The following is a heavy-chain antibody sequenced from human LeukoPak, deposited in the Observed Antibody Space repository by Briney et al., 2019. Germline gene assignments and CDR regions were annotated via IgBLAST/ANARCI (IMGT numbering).Heavy chain of an antibody. CDR1: EYTFSVYH. V-gene: IGHV1-2*02. CDR3: AREVHSSRHFDY. Sequence: ASVKVSCKASEYTFSVYHIHWVRLAPGQGLEWMAWINPNSGDTNYAQKFQGRVTMTRDTSISTVYMEVSSLRFDDTAVYYCAREVHSSRHFDYWGQGTLVTVSS. D-gene: IGHD6-13*01. J-gene: IGHJ4*02. CDR2: INPNSGDT.